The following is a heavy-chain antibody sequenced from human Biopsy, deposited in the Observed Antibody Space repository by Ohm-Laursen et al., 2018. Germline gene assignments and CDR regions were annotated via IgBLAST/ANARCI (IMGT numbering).Heavy chain of an antibody. V-gene: IGHV1-2*02. CDR3: ARDPLNGHKHFDY. J-gene: IGHJ4*02. CDR1: SFTFTDYN. D-gene: IGHD2-8*01. CDR2: INCKTGAT. Sequence: ASVKVSCNASSFTFTDYNIHWMRQAPGQGLEWLGYINCKTGATNYAQKFQGTVTMTRDTSISTAYLALGSLRSADTAIYYCARDPLNGHKHFDYWGQGSLVTVSS.